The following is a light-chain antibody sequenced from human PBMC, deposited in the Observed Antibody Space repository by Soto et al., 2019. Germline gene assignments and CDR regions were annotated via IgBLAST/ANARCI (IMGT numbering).Light chain of an antibody. CDR3: QQTYSTFNS. J-gene: IGKJ2*03. V-gene: IGKV1-39*01. Sequence: DIQVTQSPSSLSASVGDRVTITCRASRSIRTYLNWYQQRPGKPPNLLIQTASTLQGGVPSRFSGSGSGTDFTLTISSLQPEDFATSYCQQTYSTFNSFGQGTKLEIK. CDR1: RSIRTY. CDR2: TAS.